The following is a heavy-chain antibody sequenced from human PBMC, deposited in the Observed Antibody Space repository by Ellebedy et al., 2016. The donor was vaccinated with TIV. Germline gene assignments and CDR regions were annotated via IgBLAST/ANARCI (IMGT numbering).Heavy chain of an antibody. CDR3: ATDITGAVAGYYYYGMDV. Sequence: AASVKVSCKVSGYTLTELSMHWVRQAPGKGPEWVGGFDPEDGETIYAQKFQGRVTMTEDTSTDTAYMELSSLRSEDTAVYYCATDITGAVAGYYYYGMDVWGQGTTVTVSS. CDR2: FDPEDGET. D-gene: IGHD6-19*01. V-gene: IGHV1-24*01. CDR1: GYTLTELS. J-gene: IGHJ6*02.